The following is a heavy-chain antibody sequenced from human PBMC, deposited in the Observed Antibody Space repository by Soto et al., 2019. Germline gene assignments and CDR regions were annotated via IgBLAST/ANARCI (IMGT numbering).Heavy chain of an antibody. CDR1: GFTFDDYA. Sequence: EVQLVESGGGLVQPGRSLRLSCAASGFTFDDYAMHWVRQAPGKGLEWVSGISWNSGSIGYADSVKGRFTISRDNAKNSLYLQMNSLGAEDTALYYCAKSVIAVAGPETFDYWGQGTLVTVSS. CDR2: ISWNSGSI. J-gene: IGHJ4*02. V-gene: IGHV3-9*01. CDR3: AKSVIAVAGPETFDY. D-gene: IGHD6-19*01.